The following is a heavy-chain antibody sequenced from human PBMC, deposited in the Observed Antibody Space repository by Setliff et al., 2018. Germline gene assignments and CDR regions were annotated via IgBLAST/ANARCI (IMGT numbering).Heavy chain of an antibody. V-gene: IGHV1-18*01. CDR2: ISPYNGDT. CDR1: GYTFNTFG. Sequence: ASLKVSCKTSGYTFNTFGISWVRRAPGQGLDWMGWISPYNGDTKSAQKFQGRVTMTIDTSTSTAYVEVRSLTSDDTAVYYCARSPPNRGVGQGHYMDVWGIGTTVTVSS. CDR3: ARSPPNRGVGQGHYMDV. J-gene: IGHJ6*03. D-gene: IGHD1-26*01.